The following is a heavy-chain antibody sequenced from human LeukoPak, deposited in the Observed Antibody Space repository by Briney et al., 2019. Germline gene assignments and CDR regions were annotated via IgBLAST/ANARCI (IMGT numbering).Heavy chain of an antibody. CDR3: ASNLGYCSSANCYRTSTYWDFDY. D-gene: IGHD2-2*02. CDR1: GFPLTTSGMR. V-gene: IGHV2-70*04. CDR2: IDWADDK. J-gene: IGHJ4*02. Sequence: SGPTLGNPTQTLTLTCTFSGFPLTTSGMRVSWIREPPGKGLEGLARIDWADDKFDSISLKTRLTVSKDTSHNRVVITMTNMDPVDTATYYCASNLGYCSSANCYRTSTYWDFDYWGQGALVTVSS.